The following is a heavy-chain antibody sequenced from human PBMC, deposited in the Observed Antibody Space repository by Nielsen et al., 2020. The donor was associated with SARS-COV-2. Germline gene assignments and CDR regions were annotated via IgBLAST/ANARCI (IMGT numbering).Heavy chain of an antibody. CDR2: ISWDGGST. D-gene: IGHD5-24*01. CDR3: AKDRDGYNSH. Sequence: GESLKISCAASGFTFDDYTMHWVRQAPGKGLEWVSLISWDGGSTYYADSVKGRFTISRDNSKNSLYLQMNSLRTEDTALYYRAKDRDGYNSHWGQGTLVTVSS. V-gene: IGHV3-43*01. CDR1: GFTFDDYT. J-gene: IGHJ4*02.